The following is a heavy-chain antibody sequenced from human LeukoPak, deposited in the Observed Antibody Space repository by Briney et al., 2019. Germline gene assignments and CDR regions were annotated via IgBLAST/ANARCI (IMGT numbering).Heavy chain of an antibody. J-gene: IGHJ4*02. D-gene: IGHD3-10*01. V-gene: IGHV3-21*01. CDR2: ISSSSSYI. Sequence: GGPLRLCCAASGFTFSSYSMNWVRQAPGKGLEWVSSISSSSSYIYYADSVKGRFTISRDNAKNSLYLQMNSLRAEDTAVYYCARAGDGGFGDYYDYWGQGTLVTVSS. CDR1: GFTFSSYS. CDR3: ARAGDGGFGDYYDY.